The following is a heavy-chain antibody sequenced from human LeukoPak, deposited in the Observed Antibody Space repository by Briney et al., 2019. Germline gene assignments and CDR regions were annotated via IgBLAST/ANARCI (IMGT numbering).Heavy chain of an antibody. V-gene: IGHV4-34*01. CDR2: INHSGST. CDR1: GGSLSGYY. D-gene: IGHD3-22*01. Sequence: AETLSLTCDVYGGSLSGYYWSWIRQPPGKRLEWIGEINHSGSTNYNPSLKSRVTISVDTSKNQFSLKLSSVTAADTAVYYCARGPFHYDSSGYKAFQHWGQGTLVTVSS. J-gene: IGHJ1*01. CDR3: ARGPFHYDSSGYKAFQH.